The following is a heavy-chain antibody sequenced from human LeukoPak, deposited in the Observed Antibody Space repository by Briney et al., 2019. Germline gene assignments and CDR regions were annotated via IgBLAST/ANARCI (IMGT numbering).Heavy chain of an antibody. Sequence: GASVKVSCKASGYTFTSYGISWVRQAPGQGLEWMGWISAYNGNTNYAQKLQGRVTMTTDTSASTAYMELRSLRSDDTAVYYCALLVATTGFDYWGQGTLVTVSS. CDR2: ISAYNGNT. J-gene: IGHJ4*02. D-gene: IGHD5-12*01. CDR1: GYTFTSYG. CDR3: ALLVATTGFDY. V-gene: IGHV1-18*01.